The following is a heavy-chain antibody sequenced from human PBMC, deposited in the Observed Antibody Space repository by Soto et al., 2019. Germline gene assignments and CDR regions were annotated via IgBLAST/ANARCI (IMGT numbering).Heavy chain of an antibody. J-gene: IGHJ1*01. V-gene: IGHV3-30*03. Sequence: QVQLVESGGGVVQPGRSLRLSCAASGFTFSSYGMHWVRQAPGKGLEWVAVISYDGSNKYYADSVKGRFTISRDNSKNTLYLQMNSLRAEDMVVYYCAIPRFFGDYPPAEYFQHWGQGTLVTVSS. CDR2: ISYDGSNK. CDR1: GFTFSSYG. D-gene: IGHD4-17*01. CDR3: AIPRFFGDYPPAEYFQH.